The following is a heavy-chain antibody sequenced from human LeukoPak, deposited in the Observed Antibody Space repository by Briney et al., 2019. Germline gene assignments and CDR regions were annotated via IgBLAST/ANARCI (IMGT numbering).Heavy chain of an antibody. CDR3: AIMHGYYDGSGYWVQ. CDR2: ITPNADRT. Sequence: GGSLRLSCAASGFTFSSNAMSWVRQAPGKGLEWVSFITPNADRTSYADSVEGRFTISRDNPRNTLYMQMNSLRDEDTALYYCAIMHGYYDGSGYWVQWGQGTLVTVSS. V-gene: IGHV3-23*01. D-gene: IGHD3-22*01. CDR1: GFTFSSNA. J-gene: IGHJ1*01.